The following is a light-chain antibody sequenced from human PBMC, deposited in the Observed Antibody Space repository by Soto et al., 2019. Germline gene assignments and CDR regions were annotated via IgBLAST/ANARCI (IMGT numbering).Light chain of an antibody. CDR2: AAS. Sequence: DIPMTQSPSSLSASVGDRVTITCRASQAINNYLAWYKQKPGKVPTLLVSAASTLPSGVPTRFSGSGSETDFTRTISSLQPEDVATYYCQHYNDYSWTFGHGTKVEVK. CDR3: QHYNDYSWT. J-gene: IGKJ1*01. CDR1: QAINNY. V-gene: IGKV1-27*01.